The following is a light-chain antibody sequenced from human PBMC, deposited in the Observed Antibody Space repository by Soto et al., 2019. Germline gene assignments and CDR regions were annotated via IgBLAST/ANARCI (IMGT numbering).Light chain of an antibody. CDR3: SSYAGSNNYVL. J-gene: IGLJ2*01. Sequence: QSALTQPPSASGSPGQSVTISCTGTSSDVGGYNYVSWYQQHPGKAPKLMIYEVSKRPSGVPDRFSGSKSGNTASLTVSGLQAEYEADYYCSSYAGSNNYVLFGGGTKLTVL. CDR2: EVS. CDR1: SSDVGGYNY. V-gene: IGLV2-8*01.